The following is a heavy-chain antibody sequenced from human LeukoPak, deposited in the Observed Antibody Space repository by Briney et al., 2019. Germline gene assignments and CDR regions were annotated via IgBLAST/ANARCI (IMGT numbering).Heavy chain of an antibody. J-gene: IGHJ4*02. CDR2: IYYSGIT. D-gene: IGHD1-26*01. CDR1: GDSISSYY. Sequence: SETLSLACTVFGDSISSYYWSWIRQPPGKGLEWIGSIYYSGITSYNPSLKSRVIISVHTSKNQFSLKLSSVTAADAAVYYCARDQSGSYIFDYWGQGTLVTVSS. V-gene: IGHV4-59*01. CDR3: ARDQSGSYIFDY.